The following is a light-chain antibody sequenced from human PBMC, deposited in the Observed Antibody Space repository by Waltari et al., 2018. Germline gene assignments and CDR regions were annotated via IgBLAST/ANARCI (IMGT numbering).Light chain of an antibody. CDR3: QQYYDTPQT. V-gene: IGKV4-1*01. Sequence: DIVMTQSPDSLAVSLGERATINCKSSQSVLYRSSNRNYLAWYHQKSGQPPKLLIYWASPRESGVPDRFSGSGSGTDFTLTISSLQAEDVAVYYCQQYYDTPQTFGQGTKVEIK. CDR2: WAS. J-gene: IGKJ1*01. CDR1: QSVLYRSSNRNY.